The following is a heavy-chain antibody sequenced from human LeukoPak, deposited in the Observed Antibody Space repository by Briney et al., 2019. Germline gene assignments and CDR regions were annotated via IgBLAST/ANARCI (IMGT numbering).Heavy chain of an antibody. J-gene: IGHJ6*03. CDR1: GFTFSSYW. V-gene: IGHV3-7*01. Sequence: GGSLRLSCEASGFTFSSYWMSWVRQAPGKGLEWVANIKQDGSEKYYVDSVKGRFTISRDNAKNSLYLQMNSLRAEDKAVYYCARDRFSIAEAGLRVGYYYMDVWGKGTTVTVSS. CDR3: ARDRFSIAEAGLRVGYYYMDV. CDR2: IKQDGSEK. D-gene: IGHD6-13*01.